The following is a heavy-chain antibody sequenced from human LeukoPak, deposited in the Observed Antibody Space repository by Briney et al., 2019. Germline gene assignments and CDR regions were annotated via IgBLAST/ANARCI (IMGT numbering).Heavy chain of an antibody. V-gene: IGHV4-59*01. CDR2: IYYSGST. CDR3: AREVRYYDILTGYYAPYFDY. CDR1: GGSISSYY. D-gene: IGHD3-9*01. J-gene: IGHJ4*02. Sequence: SETLSLTCTVSGGSISSYYWNWIRQPPGKGLEWIGYIYYSGSTNYNPSLKSRVTISVDTSKNQFSLKLSSVTAADTAVYYCAREVRYYDILTGYYAPYFDYWGQGTLVTVSS.